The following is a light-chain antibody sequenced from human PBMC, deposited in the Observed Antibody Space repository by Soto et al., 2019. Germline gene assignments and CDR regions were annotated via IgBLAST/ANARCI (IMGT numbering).Light chain of an antibody. CDR1: QSISSW. CDR3: QLYISYSAIT. J-gene: IGKJ2*01. Sequence: DIQMTQSPSTLSASVGDRVTITCRASQSISSWLAWYQQKPGKAPKLLIYKASTLESGVPSRFSGSGSGTEFTLTISSLQPDDVATNYCQLYISYSAITFGPGTKLQIK. CDR2: KAS. V-gene: IGKV1-5*03.